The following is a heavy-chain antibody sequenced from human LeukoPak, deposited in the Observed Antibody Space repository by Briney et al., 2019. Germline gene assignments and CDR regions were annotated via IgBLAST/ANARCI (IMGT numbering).Heavy chain of an antibody. CDR2: INPSGGST. CDR1: GYTFTSYY. J-gene: IGHJ3*02. D-gene: IGHD5-24*01. CDR3: ARVFRPWLQSDAFDI. Sequence: GASVKVSCKASGYTFTSYYMHWVRQAPGQGLEWMGIINPSGGSTSYAQKFQGRVTMTRDMSTSTVYMELSSLRSEDTAVYYCARVFRPWLQSDAFDIWGQGTMVTVSS. V-gene: IGHV1-46*01.